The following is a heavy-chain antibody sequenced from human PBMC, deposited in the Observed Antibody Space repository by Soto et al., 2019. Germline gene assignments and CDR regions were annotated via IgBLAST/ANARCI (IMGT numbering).Heavy chain of an antibody. CDR1: GFTFSGYW. J-gene: IGHJ6*02. Sequence: EVPLVASGGGLVEPGGSLRLSCTASGFTFSGYWMSWVRQAPGKGLEWVANIKQDGSEQFYVDSVKGRFTISRDNAKNSLYLQMNSLRAEDTAVYYCAREAVWGQGTTVTVSS. CDR2: IKQDGSEQ. V-gene: IGHV3-7*05. CDR3: AREAV.